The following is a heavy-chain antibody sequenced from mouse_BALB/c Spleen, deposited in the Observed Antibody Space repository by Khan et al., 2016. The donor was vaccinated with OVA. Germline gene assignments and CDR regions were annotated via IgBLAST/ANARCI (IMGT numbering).Heavy chain of an antibody. CDR1: GISITSGNYR. CDR3: ARDYGSLYWFFDV. J-gene: IGHJ1*01. V-gene: IGHV3-5*02. D-gene: IGHD1-1*01. CDR2: IYYSGTV. Sequence: EVQLQESGPGLVKPSQTVSLTCTVTGISITSGNYRWSWIRQFPGNKLEWIGNIYYSGTVTYNPSLTSRTTITRETSKNQFFLEMNSLTAEDTATYDCARDYGSLYWFFDVWGAGTTVTVSS.